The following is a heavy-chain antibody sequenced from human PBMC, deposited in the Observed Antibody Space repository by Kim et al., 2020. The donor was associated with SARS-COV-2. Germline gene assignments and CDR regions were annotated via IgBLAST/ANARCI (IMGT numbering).Heavy chain of an antibody. Sequence: GGSLRLSCAASGFTFSSYSMNWVRQAPGKGLEWVSSISSSSSYIYYADSVKGRFTISRDNAKNSLYLQMNSLRAEDTAVYYCARDRGFGMVRGVIIYYGMDVWGQGTTVTVSS. D-gene: IGHD3-10*01. CDR1: GFTFSSYS. CDR2: ISSSSSYI. CDR3: ARDRGFGMVRGVIIYYGMDV. V-gene: IGHV3-21*01. J-gene: IGHJ6*02.